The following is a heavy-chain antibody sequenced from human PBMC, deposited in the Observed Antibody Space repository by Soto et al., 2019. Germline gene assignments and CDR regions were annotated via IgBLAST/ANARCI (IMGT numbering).Heavy chain of an antibody. J-gene: IGHJ5*02. CDR1: GFTFTNYW. D-gene: IGHD3-3*01. CDR2: IKPDGSEK. V-gene: IGHV3-7*01. CDR3: ARAGGYDFWSLFDP. Sequence: WGSLRLSCIASGFTFTNYWMAWVRQAPGKAPEWVANIKPDGSEKNYVDSVKGRFSIFRDNAKKSVSLQMNSLRADDTAVYHCARAGGYDFWSLFDPWGQGTLVTVSS.